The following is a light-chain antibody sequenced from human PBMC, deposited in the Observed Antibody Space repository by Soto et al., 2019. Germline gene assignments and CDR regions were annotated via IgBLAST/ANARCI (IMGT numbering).Light chain of an antibody. J-gene: IGKJ5*01. CDR3: QQLNSYPIT. V-gene: IGKV1-9*01. CDR1: QGISSY. Sequence: DIQLTQSPSFLSASVGDRVTITCRASQGISSYLAWYQQKPGKAPKLLIYAASTLQSGVPSRFSGSGSGTEFTLTISSLQPEDFATYYCQQLNSYPITFGQVTPPGIK. CDR2: AAS.